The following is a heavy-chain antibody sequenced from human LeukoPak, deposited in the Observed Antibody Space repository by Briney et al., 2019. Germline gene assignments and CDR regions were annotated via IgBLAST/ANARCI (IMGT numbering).Heavy chain of an antibody. CDR2: ISSSSSYI. CDR1: GFTFSNAW. V-gene: IGHV3-21*01. D-gene: IGHD4-17*01. CDR3: ARGDYGDFDY. Sequence: GGSLRLSCAASGFTFSNAWMSWVRQAPGKGLEWVSSISSSSSYIYYADSVKGRFTISRDNAKNSLYLQMNSLRAEDTAVYYCARGDYGDFDYWGQGTLVTVSS. J-gene: IGHJ4*02.